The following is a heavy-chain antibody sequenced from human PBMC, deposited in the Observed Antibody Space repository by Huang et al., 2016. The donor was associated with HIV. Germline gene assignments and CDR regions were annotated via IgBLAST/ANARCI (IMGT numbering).Heavy chain of an antibody. J-gene: IGHJ6*02. CDR3: ARHGRVAGHYYNNMDV. D-gene: IGHD6-19*01. CDR1: GGSISSSSFY. Sequence: LQLQESGPGLVKSSETLSLICTVSGGSISSSSFYWGWVRQPPGKGPEWIGSIYYSGNTYYNPPLKSRVTISVDTSKNQFSLKVNSVTAADTAVYYWARHGRVAGHYYNNMDVWGRGTTVTVSS. V-gene: IGHV4-39*01. CDR2: IYYSGNT.